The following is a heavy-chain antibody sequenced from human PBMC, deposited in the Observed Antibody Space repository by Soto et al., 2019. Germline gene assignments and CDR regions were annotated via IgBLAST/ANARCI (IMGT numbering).Heavy chain of an antibody. V-gene: IGHV3-49*03. CDR2: IRSKAYGGTT. Sequence: GGSLRLSCTASGFTFGDYAMSWFRQAPGKGLEWVGFIRSKAYGGTTEYAASVKGRFTISRDDSKSIAYLQMNSLKTEDTAVYYCFRFMDRGDPTKLIYRGQGTLVTVSS. CDR1: GFTFGDYA. D-gene: IGHD4-17*01. CDR3: FRFMDRGDPTKLIY. J-gene: IGHJ4*02.